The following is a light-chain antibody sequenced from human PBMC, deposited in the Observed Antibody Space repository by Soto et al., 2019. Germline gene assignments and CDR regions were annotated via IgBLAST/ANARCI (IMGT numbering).Light chain of an antibody. V-gene: IGKV1-13*02. CDR2: DAS. J-gene: IGKJ1*01. Sequence: AIQLTHSPSSLSASVGDRVTITCRASQGISSALALYQQKPGKAPKLLIYDASSLESEVHSRFSGSGSGTDFTLSISSLQPEDFATYYCQQFNRYPRTFGRGTKVEIK. CDR1: QGISSA. CDR3: QQFNRYPRT.